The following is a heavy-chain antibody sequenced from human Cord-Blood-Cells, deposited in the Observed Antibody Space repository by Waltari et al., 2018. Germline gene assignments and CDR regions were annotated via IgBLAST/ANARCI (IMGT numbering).Heavy chain of an antibody. CDR2: IIPILGIA. D-gene: IGHD3-9*01. CDR3: ARDNPLNYDILTGGWFDP. J-gene: IGHJ5*02. V-gene: IGHV1-69*04. CDR1: AGTFSSYA. Sequence: QVQLVQSGAEVKKPGSSVKVPCKASAGTFSSYAIRWVRQAPGQGLEWMGGIIPILGIANYAQKFQGRVTITADESTSTAYMELSSLRSEDTAVYYCARDNPLNYDILTGGWFDPWGQGTLVTVSS.